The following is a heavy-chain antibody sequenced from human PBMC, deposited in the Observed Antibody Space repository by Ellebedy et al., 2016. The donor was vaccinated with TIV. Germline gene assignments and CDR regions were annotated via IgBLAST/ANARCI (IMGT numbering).Heavy chain of an antibody. Sequence: SETLSLXXAVYGGSFSGYYWSWIRQPPGKGLEWIGEINHSGSTNYNPSLKSRVTISVDTSKNQFSLKLSSVTAADTAVYYCARDRPVNWGQGTLVTVSS. CDR3: ARDRPVN. J-gene: IGHJ4*02. CDR2: INHSGST. V-gene: IGHV4-34*01. D-gene: IGHD4-17*01. CDR1: GGSFSGYY.